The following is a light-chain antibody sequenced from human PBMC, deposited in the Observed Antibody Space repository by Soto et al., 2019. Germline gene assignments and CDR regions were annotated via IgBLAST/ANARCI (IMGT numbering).Light chain of an antibody. CDR3: QQRSNWPIT. Sequence: EIVLTQSPATLSLSPGERATLSCRASQSVSSYLAWYQQKPSQAPRLLIYDASNRATGIPARFSGSGSGTDFTLPISSLEPEDFAVYYCQQRSNWPITFGQGTRLEIK. J-gene: IGKJ5*01. CDR2: DAS. V-gene: IGKV3-11*01. CDR1: QSVSSY.